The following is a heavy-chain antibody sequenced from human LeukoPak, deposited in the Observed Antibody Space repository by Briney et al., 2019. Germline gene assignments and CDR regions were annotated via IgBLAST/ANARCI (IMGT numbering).Heavy chain of an antibody. D-gene: IGHD2-8*01. V-gene: IGHV3-23*01. CDR3: AKVSVGPLSRPTHVALYYGMDV. CDR1: GFTFNKFA. J-gene: IGHJ6*02. CDR2: IGSSGATT. Sequence: PGGSLRLSCEASGFTFNKFAMSWVRQAPGKGPEWVSAIGSSGATTFYADSVKGRCTISRDNSKNTVYLEMNSLRAEDTAIYYFAKVSVGPLSRPTHVALYYGMDVWGQGTTVTVSS.